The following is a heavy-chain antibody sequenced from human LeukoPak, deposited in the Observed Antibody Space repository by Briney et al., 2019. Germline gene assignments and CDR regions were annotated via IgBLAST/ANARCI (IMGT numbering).Heavy chain of an antibody. D-gene: IGHD6-13*01. CDR1: GGSFSDYY. J-gene: IGHJ4*02. Sequence: SETLSLTCAVYGGSFSDYYWSWICQPPGKGLEWIGKIYHRGSTNFNPSLKSRVTISVDTTKKQFSLRLSSVTAADTAVYYCARGGITTAASPFDNWGQGTLVTVSS. CDR2: IYHRGST. V-gene: IGHV4-34*01. CDR3: ARGGITTAASPFDN.